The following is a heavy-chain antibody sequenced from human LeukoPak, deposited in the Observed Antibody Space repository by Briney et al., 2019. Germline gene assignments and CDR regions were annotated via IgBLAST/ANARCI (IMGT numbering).Heavy chain of an antibody. Sequence: ASVKVSCKASGYTFTDYYMYWVRQAPGQGLEWMGWINPNSGGTNYAQKFQGRVTMTRDTPISTAYMELSRLRSDDTAVYYCARGGGTMVRLFDYWGQGTLVTVSS. CDR1: GYTFTDYY. CDR3: ARGGGTMVRLFDY. V-gene: IGHV1-2*02. D-gene: IGHD3-10*01. J-gene: IGHJ4*02. CDR2: INPNSGGT.